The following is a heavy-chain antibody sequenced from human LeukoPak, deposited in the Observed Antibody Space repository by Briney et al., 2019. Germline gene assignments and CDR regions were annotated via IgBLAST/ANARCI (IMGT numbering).Heavy chain of an antibody. CDR2: IKRKSDGGTT. D-gene: IGHD2-2*01. CDR3: ATGSRGDF. V-gene: IGHV3-15*05. Sequence: GGSLRLSCAASGFTFSDAWMTWLGQAPGQGLEWIGLIKRKSDGGTTQYGPPMEGRFTISRDDSKETLYLQMDSVKTEDTAVYYCATGSRGDFWGQGTLVTVSS. J-gene: IGHJ4*02. CDR1: GFTFSDAW.